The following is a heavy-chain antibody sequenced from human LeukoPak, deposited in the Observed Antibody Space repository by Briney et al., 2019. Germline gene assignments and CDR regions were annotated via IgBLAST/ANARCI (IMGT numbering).Heavy chain of an antibody. J-gene: IGHJ4*02. CDR3: ARVTAFPRTSINFDY. V-gene: IGHV1-18*01. CDR1: GYTFTSYG. D-gene: IGHD2-21*02. CDR2: ISAYNGNT. Sequence: ASVKVSCKASGYTFTSYGVSWVRQAPGQGLEWMGWISAYNGNTNYAQKLQGRVTMTTDTSTSTAYMELRSLRSDDTAVYYCARVTAFPRTSINFDYWGQGTLVTVSS.